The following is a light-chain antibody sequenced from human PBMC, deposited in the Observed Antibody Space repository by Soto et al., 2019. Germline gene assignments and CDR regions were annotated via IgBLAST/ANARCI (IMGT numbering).Light chain of an antibody. V-gene: IGKV3-15*01. Sequence: MPPYPATLSVSPGEGAPLSCRASQGIGDTLAWYQQKPGQTPRLLIYDTSIRATGVPARFSGSRSGAEFTLTISSLQSEDFAVYYCQHYVNWPLTFGGGTKVDIK. CDR1: QGIGDT. J-gene: IGKJ4*01. CDR2: DTS. CDR3: QHYVNWPLT.